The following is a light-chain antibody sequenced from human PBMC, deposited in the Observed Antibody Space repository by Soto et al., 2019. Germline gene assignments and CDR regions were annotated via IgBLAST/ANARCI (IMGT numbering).Light chain of an antibody. V-gene: IGKV3-15*01. Sequence: EIVMTQSPATLSVSPGERATLSCRASQSVSSNLAWYQQKPGQAPRLLIYGASTRATGIPARFSGSGSGTEFTLTISSLQSEDFALYYCQQYNNWPPWTFGQATKVDIK. CDR3: QQYNNWPPWT. CDR1: QSVSSN. J-gene: IGKJ1*01. CDR2: GAS.